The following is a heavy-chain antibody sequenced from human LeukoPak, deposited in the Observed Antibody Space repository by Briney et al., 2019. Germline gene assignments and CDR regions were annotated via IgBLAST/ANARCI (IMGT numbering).Heavy chain of an antibody. CDR1: GGSISSYY. J-gene: IGHJ3*02. CDR3: ATLRGESSYVDI. D-gene: IGHD3-16*01. CDR2: IYYSGST. V-gene: IGHV4-59*01. Sequence: SETLSLTCTVSGGSISSYYWSWIRQPPGKGLEWIGYIYYSGSTNYNPSLKSRVTISVDTSKNQFSLKLSSVTAADTAAYYCATLRGESSYVDIWGQGTMVTVSS.